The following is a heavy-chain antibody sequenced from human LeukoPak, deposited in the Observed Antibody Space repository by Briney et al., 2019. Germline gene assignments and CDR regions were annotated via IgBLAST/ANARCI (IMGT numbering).Heavy chain of an antibody. CDR2: ISGSGGST. Sequence: QTGGSLRLSCAGSGFNVSTGYMNWVRQAPGKGLEWVSAISGSGGSTYYADSVKGRFTISRDNSKNTLYLQMNSLRAEDTAVYYCAKGYGRYDSSGFDAFDIWGQGTMVTVSS. D-gene: IGHD3-22*01. CDR1: GFNVSTGY. V-gene: IGHV3-23*01. CDR3: AKGYGRYDSSGFDAFDI. J-gene: IGHJ3*02.